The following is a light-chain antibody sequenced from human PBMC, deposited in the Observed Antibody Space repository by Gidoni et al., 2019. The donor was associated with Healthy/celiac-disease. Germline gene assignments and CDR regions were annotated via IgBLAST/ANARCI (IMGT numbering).Light chain of an antibody. J-gene: IGKJ3*01. Sequence: DIQMTQSPSSLSVSVGDRVTITCRASQGISSYLNWYQQKPGKAPKLLIYAASSLQSGVPSRFSGSGSGTDFTLTISSLQPEDFATYYCQQSYSTPPTFGPXTKVDIK. V-gene: IGKV1-39*01. CDR2: AAS. CDR1: QGISSY. CDR3: QQSYSTPPT.